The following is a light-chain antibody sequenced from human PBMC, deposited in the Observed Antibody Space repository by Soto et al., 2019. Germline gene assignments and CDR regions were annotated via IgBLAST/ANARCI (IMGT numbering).Light chain of an antibody. CDR3: QHRSKRAPIT. J-gene: IGKJ5*01. V-gene: IGKV3-11*01. CDR1: QSVSDY. Sequence: EIVLTQTPASLSLSPGEGATLSCRASQSVSDYLAWYQQKPGQAPRLLIYDTYKRVTGIPSRFSGSESGTDFTLTISSLEPEDFALYFCQHRSKRAPITFGQGTQLEIK. CDR2: DTY.